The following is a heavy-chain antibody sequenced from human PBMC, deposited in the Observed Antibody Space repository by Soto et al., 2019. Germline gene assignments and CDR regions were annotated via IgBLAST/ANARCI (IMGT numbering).Heavy chain of an antibody. CDR3: AKSAMVRGVIMANYYYCGMDV. CDR2: ISGSGGST. D-gene: IGHD3-10*01. V-gene: IGHV3-23*01. Sequence: GSLRLSCAASGFTFSSYAMSWVRQAPGKGLEWVSAISGSGGSTYYADSVKGRFTISRDNSKNTLYLQMNSLRAEDTAVYYCAKSAMVRGVIMANYYYCGMDVWGQGTTVTVSS. CDR1: GFTFSSYA. J-gene: IGHJ6*02.